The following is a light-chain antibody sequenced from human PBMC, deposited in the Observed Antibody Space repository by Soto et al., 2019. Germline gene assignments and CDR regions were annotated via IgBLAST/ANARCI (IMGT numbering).Light chain of an antibody. CDR2: DAS. Sequence: EIVLTQSPATLSLSPGERATLSCRASQTVSSYLLWYQQKPGQAPRLLIYDASNRASGTPARFSGSGSETDFTLTISSLEPEDFAVYNCQHRMNWPLTFGQGTRLEIK. J-gene: IGKJ5*01. V-gene: IGKV3-11*01. CDR1: QTVSSY. CDR3: QHRMNWPLT.